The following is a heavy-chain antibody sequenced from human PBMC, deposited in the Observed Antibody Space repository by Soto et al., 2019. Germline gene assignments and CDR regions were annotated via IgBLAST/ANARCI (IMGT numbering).Heavy chain of an antibody. CDR3: AKDALGVVINYYYYYMDV. Sequence: GGSLRLSCAASGFTFSSYGMHWVRQAPGKGLEWVAVISYDGSNKYYADSVKGRFTISRDNSKNTLYLQMNSLRAEDTAVYYCAKDALGVVINYYYYYMDVWGKGTTVTSP. D-gene: IGHD3-22*01. J-gene: IGHJ6*03. CDR1: GFTFSSYG. CDR2: ISYDGSNK. V-gene: IGHV3-30*18.